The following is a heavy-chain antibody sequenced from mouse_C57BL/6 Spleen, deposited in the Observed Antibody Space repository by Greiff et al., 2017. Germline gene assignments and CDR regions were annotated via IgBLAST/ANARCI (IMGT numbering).Heavy chain of an antibody. CDR3: AGKGLGAMDY. Sequence: EVKLVESGGGLVKPGASLKLSCAASGFTFSDYGMHWVRQAPEKGLEWVAYISSGSSANYYADTVKGRFTISRDNAKNTLFLQMTSLRSEDAAMYYCAGKGLGAMDYWGQGTSVTVSS. V-gene: IGHV5-17*01. CDR1: GFTFSDYG. CDR2: ISSGSSAN. J-gene: IGHJ4*01.